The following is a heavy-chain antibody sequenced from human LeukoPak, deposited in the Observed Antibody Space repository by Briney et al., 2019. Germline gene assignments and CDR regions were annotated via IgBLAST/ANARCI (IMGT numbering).Heavy chain of an antibody. D-gene: IGHD3-22*01. J-gene: IGHJ3*02. CDR3: ARDFAYYYDSSGYPDAFDI. Sequence: VASVKVSCKASGYTFTGYYMHWVRQAPGQGLEWMGWINPNSGGTNYAQKFQGRVTMTRDTSISTAYMELSRLRSDDTAAYYCARDFAYYYDSSGYPDAFDIWGQGTMVTVSS. CDR1: GYTFTGYY. V-gene: IGHV1-2*02. CDR2: INPNSGGT.